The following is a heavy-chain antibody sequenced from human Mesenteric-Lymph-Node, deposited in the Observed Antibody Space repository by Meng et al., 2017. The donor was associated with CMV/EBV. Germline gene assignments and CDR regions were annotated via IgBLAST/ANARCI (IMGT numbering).Heavy chain of an antibody. CDR1: GFSFSIYA. CDR2: ISNGGGMT. Sequence: GESLKISCAAFGFSFSIYAMTWVRQAPGKGLQWVSRISNGGGMTYYADSVKGRFTISRDNSKNTLYLQMNSLRPEDTAMYSCANSLSGGGKGAFDVWGQGTMVTVSS. D-gene: IGHD4-23*01. CDR3: ANSLSGGGKGAFDV. J-gene: IGHJ3*01. V-gene: IGHV3-23*01.